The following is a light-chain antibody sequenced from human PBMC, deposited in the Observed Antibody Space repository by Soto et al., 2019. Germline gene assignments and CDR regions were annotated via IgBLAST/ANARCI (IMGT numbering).Light chain of an antibody. CDR2: GVS. V-gene: IGKV3-20*01. Sequence: EIVLTQSPATLSSSPGERATPSRMASQTVSSKLAWYQHKPGQAPRLLMYGVSSRATGIPDRFTGSGSGADFTLTISRLEPEDFAVYYCQVYGPSPPITFGQGTRLEIK. J-gene: IGKJ5*01. CDR1: QTVSSK. CDR3: QVYGPSPPIT.